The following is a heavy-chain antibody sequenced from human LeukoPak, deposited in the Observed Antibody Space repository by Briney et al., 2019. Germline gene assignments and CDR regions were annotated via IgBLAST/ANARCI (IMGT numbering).Heavy chain of an antibody. CDR2: ISSSSSTI. CDR3: AREYYDFWSGYFRPGELGFDP. CDR1: GFTFSSYS. Sequence: GGSLRLSCAASGFTFSSYSMNWVRQPPGKGLEWVSYISSSSSTIYYADSVKGRFTISRDNAKNSLYLQMNSLRAEDTAVYYCAREYYDFWSGYFRPGELGFDPWGQGTLVTVSS. J-gene: IGHJ5*02. D-gene: IGHD3-3*01. V-gene: IGHV3-48*01.